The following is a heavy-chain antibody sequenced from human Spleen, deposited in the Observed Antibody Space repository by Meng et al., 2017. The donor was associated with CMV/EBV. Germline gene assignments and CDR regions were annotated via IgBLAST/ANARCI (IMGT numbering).Heavy chain of an antibody. CDR2: IDSSGSSV. CDR1: GFTFSSHE. J-gene: IGHJ4*02. V-gene: IGHV3-48*03. CDR3: ARGPVSGSYSDY. D-gene: IGHD1-26*01. Sequence: GESLKISCAASGFTFSSHEMNWVRQAPGKGLEWVSYIDSSGSSVHYADSVKGRFTISRDNAKNSLYLQMNSLRVEDTAVYYCARGPVSGSYSDYWGQGTLVTVSS.